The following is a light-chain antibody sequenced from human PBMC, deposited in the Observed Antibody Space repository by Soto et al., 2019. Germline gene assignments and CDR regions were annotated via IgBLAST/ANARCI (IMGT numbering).Light chain of an antibody. V-gene: IGKV1-5*01. CDR3: QQSYITPLP. Sequence: SLSTLSAYIEDRVTLTCRASQSLNTRLAWYQQRPGKAPKLLIYDASTLESGVPSRFSGGGTGTEFTLIISILHPEDIALYYCQQSYITPLPFG. J-gene: IGKJ2*01. CDR1: QSLNTR. CDR2: DAS.